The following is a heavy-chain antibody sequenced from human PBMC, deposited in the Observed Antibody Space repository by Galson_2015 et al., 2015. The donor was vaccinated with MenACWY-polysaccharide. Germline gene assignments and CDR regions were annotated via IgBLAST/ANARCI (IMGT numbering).Heavy chain of an antibody. J-gene: IGHJ6*02. CDR1: GFTFSTYD. CDR2: ISGSGGIT. CDR3: AKHQVGSGYWSNSLSGGSDV. V-gene: IGHV3-23*01. D-gene: IGHD3-22*01. Sequence: SLRLSCAASGFTFSTYDMSWVRQAPGKGLEWVSGISGSGGITDYADSVKGRFTISRDNSQNKLYLQMNSLGVEDTAVYYCAKHQVGSGYWSNSLSGGSDVWGQGTTVTVSS.